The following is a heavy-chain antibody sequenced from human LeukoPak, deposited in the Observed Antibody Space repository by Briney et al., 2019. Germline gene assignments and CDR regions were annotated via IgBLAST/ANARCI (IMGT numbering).Heavy chain of an antibody. D-gene: IGHD5-18*01. J-gene: IGHJ6*03. CDR3: ARHIRPVGPRLDTAMVHLNYYYYYMDV. CDR1: GYSFTSYW. CDR2: IYPGDSDT. Sequence: GESLKISCKGSGYSFTSYWIGWVRQMPGKGLEWMGIIYPGDSDTRYSPSFQGQVTISADKSISTAYLQWSSLKASDTAMYYCARHIRPVGPRLDTAMVHLNYYYYYMDVWGKGTTVTVSS. V-gene: IGHV5-51*01.